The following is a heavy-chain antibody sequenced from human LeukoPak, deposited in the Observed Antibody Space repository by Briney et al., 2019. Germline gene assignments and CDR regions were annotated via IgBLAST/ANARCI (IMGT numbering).Heavy chain of an antibody. J-gene: IGHJ4*02. D-gene: IGHD4-17*01. CDR2: ISGSGGST. V-gene: IGHV3-23*01. CDR1: GFTFSSYA. CDR3: AKGPYGDYVPHDY. Sequence: GGSPRLSCAASGFTFSSYAMSWVRQAPGKGLEWVSAISGSGGSTYYADSVKGRFTISRDNSKNTLYLQMNSLRAEDTAVYYCAKGPYGDYVPHDYWGQGTLVTVSS.